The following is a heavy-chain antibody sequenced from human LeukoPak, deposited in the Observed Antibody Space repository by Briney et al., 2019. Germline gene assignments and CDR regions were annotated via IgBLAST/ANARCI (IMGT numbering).Heavy chain of an antibody. V-gene: IGHV4-4*02. CDR2: VFHSGST. D-gene: IGHD3-9*01. J-gene: IGHJ4*02. CDR1: GGSVSSGNW. CDR3: ARSGGGDYTILTGFPPFDY. Sequence: SGTLSLTCAVSGGSVSSGNWWSWVRQSPGKGLEWIGEVFHSGSTNYNPSLKSRVSISVDNSKNQFSLRLSSVTAADTALYYCARSGGGDYTILTGFPPFDYWGQGAQVTVSS.